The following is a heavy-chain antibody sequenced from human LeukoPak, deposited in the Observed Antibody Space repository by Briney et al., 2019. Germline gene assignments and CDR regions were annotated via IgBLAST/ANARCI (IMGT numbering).Heavy chain of an antibody. D-gene: IGHD1-26*01. CDR1: GFTFTSYS. CDR3: ARGCGSLSLGY. J-gene: IGHJ4*02. Sequence: GGSLRLSCAASGFTFTSYSMNWVRQAPGKGLEWVSYISGSSSAIHYADSVKGRFTISRDNANNSLYLQMNNLRVEDTAVYYCARGCGSLSLGYWGQGTLVAVSS. CDR2: ISGSSSAI. V-gene: IGHV3-48*04.